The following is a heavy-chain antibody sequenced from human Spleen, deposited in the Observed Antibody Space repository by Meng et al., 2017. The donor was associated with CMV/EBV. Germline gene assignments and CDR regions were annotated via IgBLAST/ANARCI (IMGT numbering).Heavy chain of an antibody. CDR2: IYSGGST. CDR3: ARDGWDQAYYYYYYGMDV. V-gene: IGHV3-66*01. Sequence: GESLKISCAASGFTFSSYSMNWVRQAPGKGLEWVSVIYSGGSTYYADSVKGRFTISRDNSKNSLYLQMNSLRAEDTAVYYCARDGWDQAYYYYYYGMDVWGQGTTVTVSS. J-gene: IGHJ6*02. D-gene: IGHD1-26*01. CDR1: GFTFSSYS.